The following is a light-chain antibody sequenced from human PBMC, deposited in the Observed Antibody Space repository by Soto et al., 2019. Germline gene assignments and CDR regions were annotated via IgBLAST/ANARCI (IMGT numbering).Light chain of an antibody. CDR1: QSVLYSSNSKNY. J-gene: IGKJ1*01. V-gene: IGKV4-1*01. CDR2: WAS. CDR3: QQYYSTPRT. Sequence: DFVMTQSPDSLAVSLGERATINCKSSQSVLYSSNSKNYLSWYQQKPGQPPKLLIYWASTRESGVPDRFSGSGSGTDFTLTISSLQAEDVAVYYCQQYYSTPRTFGQGTKVEIK.